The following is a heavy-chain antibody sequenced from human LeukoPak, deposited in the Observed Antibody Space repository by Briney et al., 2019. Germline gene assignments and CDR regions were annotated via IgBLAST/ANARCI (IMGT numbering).Heavy chain of an antibody. D-gene: IGHD3-10*01. Sequence: GASVKVSCKASGYTFTGYYMHWVRQAPGQGLEWMGWISAYNGNTNYAQKLQGRVTMTTDTSTSTAYMELRSLRSDDTAVYYCATQSSTHYGSGTIGDWGQGTLVTVSS. CDR3: ATQSSTHYGSGTIGD. CDR2: ISAYNGNT. CDR1: GYTFTGYY. V-gene: IGHV1-18*04. J-gene: IGHJ4*02.